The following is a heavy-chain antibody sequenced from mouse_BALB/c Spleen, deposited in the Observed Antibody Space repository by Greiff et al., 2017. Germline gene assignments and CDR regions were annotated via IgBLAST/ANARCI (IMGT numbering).Heavy chain of an antibody. J-gene: IGHJ3*01. CDR3: ARPSMITTRTWFAY. V-gene: IGHV5-9-4*01. Sequence: EVKVVESGGGLVKPGGSLKLSCAASGFTFSSYAMSWVRQSPEKRLEWVAEISSGGSYTYYPDTVTGRFTISRDNAKNTLYLEMSSLRSEDTAMYYCARPSMITTRTWFAYWGQGTLVTVSA. CDR1: GFTFSSYA. CDR2: ISSGGSYT. D-gene: IGHD2-4*01.